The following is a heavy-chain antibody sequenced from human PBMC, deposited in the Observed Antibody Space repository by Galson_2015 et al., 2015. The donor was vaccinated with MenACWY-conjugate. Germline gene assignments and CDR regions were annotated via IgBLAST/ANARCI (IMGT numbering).Heavy chain of an antibody. D-gene: IGHD2-21*02. CDR3: TVTGVICGGDCYSNY. J-gene: IGHJ4*02. CDR1: GFTFSGSA. CDR2: IRSKANSYAT. Sequence: SLRLSCAASGFTFSGSAMHWVRQASGKGLEWVGRIRSKANSYATAYAASVKGRFTISRDDSKNTVYLQMNSLKTEDTAVYYCTVTGVICGGDCYSNYWGQGTLVTVSS. V-gene: IGHV3-73*01.